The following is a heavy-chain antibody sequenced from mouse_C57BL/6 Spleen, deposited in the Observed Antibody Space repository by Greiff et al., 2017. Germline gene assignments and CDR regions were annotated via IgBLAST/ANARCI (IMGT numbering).Heavy chain of an antibody. CDR3: ARRQLRLLDY. Sequence: QVQLQQPGAELVRPGSSVKLSCKASGYTFTSYWMDWVKQRPGQGLEWIGNIYPSDSETHYNQKFKDKATLTVDKSSSTAYMQLSSLTSEDSAVYYGARRQLRLLDYWGQGTSVTVSS. D-gene: IGHD3-2*02. CDR1: GYTFTSYW. V-gene: IGHV1-61*01. J-gene: IGHJ4*01. CDR2: IYPSDSET.